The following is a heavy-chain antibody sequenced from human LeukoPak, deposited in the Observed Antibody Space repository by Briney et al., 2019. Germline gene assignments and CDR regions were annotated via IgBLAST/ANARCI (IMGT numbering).Heavy chain of an antibody. D-gene: IGHD3-10*01. CDR1: GLTFNKYW. CDR3: ARGYYYGLDL. Sequence: PWGSLRLSCEASGLTFNKYWMTWVRQAPGKGLEWVANIKQDGSEKNYVDSVKGRFTISRDNAKNSLSLRMNSLRAEDTAVYYCARGYYYGLDLWGQGTLVTVSS. CDR2: IKQDGSEK. J-gene: IGHJ5*02. V-gene: IGHV3-7*01.